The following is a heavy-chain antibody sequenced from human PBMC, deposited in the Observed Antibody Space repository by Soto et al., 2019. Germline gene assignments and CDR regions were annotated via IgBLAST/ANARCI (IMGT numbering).Heavy chain of an antibody. Sequence: QVQLQQWGAGLLKPSETLSLTCAVYSGSFSGYYWSWIRQSPGKGLEWIGEITHRGFTNYNPSLKSRVTMSADTSKNHFSLNLTSVTAADTAVYYCARFPFSTSSWSNPRYFDSWGQGTLVTVSS. D-gene: IGHD6-13*01. V-gene: IGHV4-34*01. CDR3: ARFPFSTSSWSNPRYFDS. CDR1: SGSFSGYY. CDR2: ITHRGFT. J-gene: IGHJ4*02.